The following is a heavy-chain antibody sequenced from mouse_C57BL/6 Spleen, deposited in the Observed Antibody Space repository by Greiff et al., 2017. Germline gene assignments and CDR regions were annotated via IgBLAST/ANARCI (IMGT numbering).Heavy chain of an antibody. Sequence: EVQLVESGGGLVKPGGSLKLSCAASGFTFSSYTMSWVRQTPEKRLEWVATISGGGGNTYYPDSVKGLFTISRDNAKNTLYLQMSSLRSEDTALYYCARHDYYGGYYFDYWGQGTTLTVSS. J-gene: IGHJ2*01. D-gene: IGHD1-2*01. CDR2: ISGGGGNT. CDR1: GFTFSSYT. V-gene: IGHV5-9*01. CDR3: ARHDYYGGYYFDY.